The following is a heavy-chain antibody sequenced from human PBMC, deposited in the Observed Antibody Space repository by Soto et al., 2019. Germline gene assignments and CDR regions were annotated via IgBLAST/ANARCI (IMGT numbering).Heavy chain of an antibody. CDR3: ARECIGTVGCIGL. J-gene: IGHJ4*02. CDR1: GYTFFNYY. V-gene: IGHV1-46*01. D-gene: IGHD1-7*01. Sequence: GASVKVSCKASGYTFFNYYIHWVRQAPGQGLEWMGIINPNGGSTTYAQKYQGRVTMTRDTSTRTVYMELSSLRNANTALYYCARECIGTVGCIGLWGQGTMVTVCS. CDR2: INPNGGST.